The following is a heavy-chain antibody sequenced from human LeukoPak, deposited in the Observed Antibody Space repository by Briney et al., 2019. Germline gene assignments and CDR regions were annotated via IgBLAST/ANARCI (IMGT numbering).Heavy chain of an antibody. CDR2: IGGSGQNT. CDR3: AKDAYSSGWYFPFDY. CDR1: GFTFSTYG. V-gene: IGHV3-23*01. J-gene: IGHJ4*02. D-gene: IGHD6-19*01. Sequence: GGSLRLSCAASGFTFSTYGMGWVRQAPGKGLEWVSSIGGSGQNTHHADSVKGRFTVSRDNSKNTLYLQMSSLRAEDTAVYYCAKDAYSSGWYFPFDYWGQGTLVTVSS.